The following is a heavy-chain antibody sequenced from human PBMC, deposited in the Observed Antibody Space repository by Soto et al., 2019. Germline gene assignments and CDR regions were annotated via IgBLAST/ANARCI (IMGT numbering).Heavy chain of an antibody. CDR2: IWYDGSNK. V-gene: IGHV3-33*01. J-gene: IGHJ6*02. Sequence: GGSLRLSCAASGFTFSSYGMHWVRQAPGKGLEWVAVIWYDGSNKYYADSVKGRFTISRDNSKNTLYLQMNSLRAEDTAVYYCARDSNEWSYGMDVWGQGTTVTVSS. CDR1: GFTFSSYG. CDR3: ARDSNEWSYGMDV. D-gene: IGHD3-3*01.